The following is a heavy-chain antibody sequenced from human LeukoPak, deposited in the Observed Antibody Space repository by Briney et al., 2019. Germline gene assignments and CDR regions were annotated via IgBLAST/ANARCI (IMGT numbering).Heavy chain of an antibody. J-gene: IGHJ3*01. D-gene: IGHD3-9*01. CDR3: AKAPYLSTGS. CDR1: GGSFRDYY. V-gene: IGHV4-34*01. Sequence: NPSKTLSLTCAVYGGSFRDYYWSWIRQPPGKGLEWIGEINHSGSTNYNPSLKSRVTISLDTSKNQFSLKLTSVTAADTAVYYCAKAPYLSTGSRGQGILVAVSS. CDR2: INHSGST.